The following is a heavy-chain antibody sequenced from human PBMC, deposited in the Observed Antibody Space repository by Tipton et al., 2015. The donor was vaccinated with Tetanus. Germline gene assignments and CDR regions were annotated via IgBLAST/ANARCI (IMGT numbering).Heavy chain of an antibody. V-gene: IGHV1-69*06. CDR3: ARDYDYYDSSGYYGDAFDI. J-gene: IGHJ3*02. CDR1: GGTFSSYA. D-gene: IGHD3-22*01. CDR2: IIPIFGTA. Sequence: QLVQSGAEVKKPGSSVKVSCKASGGTFSSYAISWVRQAPGQGLEWMGGIIPIFGTANYAQKFQGRVTITADKSTSTAYMELSSLRSEDTAVYYCARDYDYYDSSGYYGDAFDIWGQGTMVTVSS.